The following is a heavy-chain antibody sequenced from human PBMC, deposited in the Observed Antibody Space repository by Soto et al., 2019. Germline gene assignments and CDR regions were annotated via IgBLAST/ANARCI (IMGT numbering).Heavy chain of an antibody. V-gene: IGHV3-23*01. CDR2: ISGSGGST. D-gene: IGHD6-19*01. CDR3: ALQQAVAGTTNWFDP. Sequence: PGGSLRLSCAASGFAFSNSWMSWVRQAPGKGLKWVSVISGSGGSTYYADSVKGRFNISRVNSKNTLYLQMNSLRAEYMAVYYCALQQAVAGTTNWFDPWGQGTLVTVSS. J-gene: IGHJ5*02. CDR1: GFAFSNSW.